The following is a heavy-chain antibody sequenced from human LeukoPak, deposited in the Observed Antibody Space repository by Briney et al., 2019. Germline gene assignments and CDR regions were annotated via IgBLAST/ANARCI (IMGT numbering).Heavy chain of an antibody. CDR1: GFTFTNAW. Sequence: GGSLRLSYVDSGFTFTNAWMSWVRQAPGKGLEWIGRIKSKTDGETTNYAEPVRGRFTISRDDSKSAVYLQMNSLKIEDTAVYYCTTDLGTYYHGSQRLIPIDYWGQGTLVTVSS. V-gene: IGHV3-15*01. D-gene: IGHD3-10*01. CDR2: IKSKTDGETT. CDR3: TTDLGTYYHGSQRLIPIDY. J-gene: IGHJ4*02.